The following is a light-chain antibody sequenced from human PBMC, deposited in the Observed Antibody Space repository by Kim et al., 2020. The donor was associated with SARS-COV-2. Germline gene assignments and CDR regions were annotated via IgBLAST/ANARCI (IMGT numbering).Light chain of an antibody. J-gene: IGLJ1*01. CDR1: SLRNYY. Sequence: SYELTQDPAVSVALGQTVRITCQGDSLRNYYAMWFQQMPGQAPVLVIFGQNSRPSGIPDRFSGSRSENTASLTITGAQAEDEAYYYCSSRDSSGNQYVFGTGTKVTVL. CDR3: SSRDSSGNQYV. V-gene: IGLV3-19*01. CDR2: GQN.